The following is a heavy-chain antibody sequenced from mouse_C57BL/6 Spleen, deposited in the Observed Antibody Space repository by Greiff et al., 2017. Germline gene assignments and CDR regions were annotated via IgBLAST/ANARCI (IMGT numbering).Heavy chain of an antibody. D-gene: IGHD4-1*01. V-gene: IGHV7-3*01. CDR1: GFTFTDYY. CDR2: IRNKANGYTT. CDR3: ARYTGDYFDY. Sequence: EVTVEESGGGLVQPGGSLSLSCAASGFTFTDYYMSWVRQPPGKALEWLGFIRNKANGYTTEYSASVKGRFTISRDNSQSILYLQMNALRAEDSATYYCARYTGDYFDYWGQGTTLTVSS. J-gene: IGHJ2*01.